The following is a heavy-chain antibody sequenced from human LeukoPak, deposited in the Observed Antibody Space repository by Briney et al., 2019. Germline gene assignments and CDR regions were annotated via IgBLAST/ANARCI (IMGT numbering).Heavy chain of an antibody. CDR1: GYTFTIYG. D-gene: IGHD3-22*01. Sequence: EASANLSCTASGYTFTIYGISWVRQAPGQGLKWMGWISAYNGDTNYAQKLQGRVTMPTDTSTSTAYIEMRSLRSDDTAVYYCARGVNYYDSSGYYWKFDYWGQGTLVTVSS. V-gene: IGHV1-18*01. CDR2: ISAYNGDT. J-gene: IGHJ4*02. CDR3: ARGVNYYDSSGYYWKFDY.